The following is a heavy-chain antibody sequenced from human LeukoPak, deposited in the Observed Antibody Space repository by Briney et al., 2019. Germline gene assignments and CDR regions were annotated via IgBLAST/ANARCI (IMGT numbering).Heavy chain of an antibody. V-gene: IGHV3-7*01. D-gene: IGHD5-12*01. Sequence: GGSLRLSCAASGFTFRSCWMSWVRQAPGKGLEWVANINQGGSVQYYMDSVKGRFTIFRDDAKNSLYVQMNSLRDEDTAVYYCARVEYSGWNLEYWGQGTLVTVSS. CDR2: INQGGSVQ. J-gene: IGHJ4*02. CDR1: GFTFRSCW. CDR3: ARVEYSGWNLEY.